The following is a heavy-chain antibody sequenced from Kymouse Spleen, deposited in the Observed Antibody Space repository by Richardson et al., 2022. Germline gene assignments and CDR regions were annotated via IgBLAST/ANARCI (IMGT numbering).Heavy chain of an antibody. CDR2: IWYDGSNK. V-gene: IGHV3-33*01. D-gene: IGHD7-27*02. CDR1: GFTFSSYG. CDR3: AREALLTGFDY. Sequence: QVQLVESGGGVVQPGRSLRLSCAASGFTFSSYGMHWVRQAPGKGLEWVAVIWYDGSNKYYADSVKGRFTISRDNSKNTLYLQMNSLRAEDTAVYYCAREALLTGFDYWGQGTLVTVSS. J-gene: IGHJ4*02.